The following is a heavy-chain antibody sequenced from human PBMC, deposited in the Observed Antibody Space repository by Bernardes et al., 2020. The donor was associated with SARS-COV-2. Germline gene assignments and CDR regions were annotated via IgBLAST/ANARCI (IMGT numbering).Heavy chain of an antibody. CDR3: ARFYGVWLDTYYYMDV. CDR2: INPNSGGT. J-gene: IGHJ6*03. V-gene: IGHV1-2*02. Sequence: ASVKVSCKASGYTFTGYYMHWVRQAPGQGLEWMGWINPNSGGTNYAQKFQGRVTMTRDTSISTAYMELSRLRSDDTAVYYCARFYGVWLDTYYYMDVWGKGTTVTVAS. D-gene: IGHD6-19*01. CDR1: GYTFTGYY.